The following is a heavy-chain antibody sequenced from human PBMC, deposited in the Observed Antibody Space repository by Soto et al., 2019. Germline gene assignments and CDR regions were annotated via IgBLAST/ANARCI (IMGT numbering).Heavy chain of an antibody. CDR1: GGSISSYC. CDR2: IYYSGST. J-gene: IGHJ4*02. Sequence: LEILSLTCTVSGGSISSYCWSWIRQPPGKGLEWIGYIYYSGSTNYNPSLKSRVTISVDTSKNQFSLKLSSVTAADTAVYYCARSDGRYWGQGTLVTVSS. V-gene: IGHV4-59*01. CDR3: ARSDGRY.